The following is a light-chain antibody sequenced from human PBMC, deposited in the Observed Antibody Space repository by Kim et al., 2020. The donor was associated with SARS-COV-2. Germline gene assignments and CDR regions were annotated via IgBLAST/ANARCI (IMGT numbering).Light chain of an antibody. J-gene: IGLJ2*01. CDR2: GNS. CDR1: SSNIGAGYD. Sequence: RVTNSCTGSSSNIGAGYDVHWYQQIPGTAPKLLIYGNSNRPSGVPDRFSGSKSGTSASLAITGLQAEDEADYYCQSYDSSLSAVVFGGGTQLTVL. CDR3: QSYDSSLSAVV. V-gene: IGLV1-40*01.